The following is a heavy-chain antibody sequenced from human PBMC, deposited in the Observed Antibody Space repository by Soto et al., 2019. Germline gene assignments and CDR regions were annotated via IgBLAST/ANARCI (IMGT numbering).Heavy chain of an antibody. CDR3: ARQGGATPLDYYYYYMDV. CDR2: IYPGDSDT. J-gene: IGHJ6*03. Sequence: GESLKISCKGSGYSFTSYWIGWVRQMPGKGLEWMGIIYPGDSDTRYSPSFQGQVTISADKSISTAYLQWSSLKASDTAMYYCARQGGATPLDYYYYYMDVWGKGTTVTVSS. D-gene: IGHD5-12*01. V-gene: IGHV5-51*01. CDR1: GYSFTSYW.